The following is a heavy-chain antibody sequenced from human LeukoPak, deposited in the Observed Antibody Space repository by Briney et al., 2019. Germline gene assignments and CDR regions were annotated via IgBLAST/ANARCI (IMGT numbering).Heavy chain of an antibody. Sequence: SGTLSLTCTVSGGSISSYYWSWIRQPPGKGLEWIGYIYYSGSTNYNPSLKSRVTISVDTSKNQFSLKLSSVTAADTAVYYCARNEGSGYSAPDAFDIWGQGTMVTVSS. J-gene: IGHJ3*02. CDR2: IYYSGST. V-gene: IGHV4-59*01. D-gene: IGHD3-22*01. CDR3: ARNEGSGYSAPDAFDI. CDR1: GGSISSYY.